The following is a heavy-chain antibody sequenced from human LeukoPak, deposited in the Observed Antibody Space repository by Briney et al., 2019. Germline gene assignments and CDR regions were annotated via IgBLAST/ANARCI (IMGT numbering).Heavy chain of an antibody. D-gene: IGHD3-22*01. CDR1: GFTFSSFA. CDR3: ARDYYYDSSGYYWGGAFDI. V-gene: IGHV3-30*04. J-gene: IGHJ3*02. Sequence: GRSLRLSCAASGFTFSSFAMHWVRQAPGKGLEWVAIISYDGSKKYYGDSVKGRVTISRDNSKNTLDLQMNSLRAEDTAVYYCARDYYYDSSGYYWGGAFDIWGQGTMVTVSS. CDR2: ISYDGSKK.